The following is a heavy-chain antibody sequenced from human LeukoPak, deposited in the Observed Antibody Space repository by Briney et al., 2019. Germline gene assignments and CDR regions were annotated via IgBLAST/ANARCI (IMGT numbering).Heavy chain of an antibody. D-gene: IGHD5-24*01. J-gene: IGHJ3*01. V-gene: IGHV3-53*01. CDR1: GFTVSSNY. CDR2: IYGGGST. CDR3: ARAGEGLQSYGFDF. Sequence: GGSLRLSCAASGFTVSSNYMSWVRQAPGKGLEWVSVIYGGGSTYYADSVKGRFTISRDSSKNTLYLQMNSLRVEDTAVYYCARAGEGLQSYGFDFWGQGTMVTVSS.